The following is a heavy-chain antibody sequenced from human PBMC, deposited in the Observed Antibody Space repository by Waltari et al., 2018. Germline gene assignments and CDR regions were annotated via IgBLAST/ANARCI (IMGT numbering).Heavy chain of an antibody. CDR2: IQNDGSIK. V-gene: IGHV3-30*02. J-gene: IGHJ4*02. D-gene: IGHD6-19*01. Sequence: QVQLAESGGGVVQPGGSLRLSCAASGFTFSDYGMHWVRQAPGKGLEWVACIQNDGSIKYYADSVKCRFTISRDNSKNTLYLQMNSLRAEETAVYYCAKYREQWLILDYWGQGTLVTVSS. CDR1: GFTFSDYG. CDR3: AKYREQWLILDY.